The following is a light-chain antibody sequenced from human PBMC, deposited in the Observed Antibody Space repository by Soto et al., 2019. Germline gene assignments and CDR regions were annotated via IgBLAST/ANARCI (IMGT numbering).Light chain of an antibody. CDR1: QSISNH. J-gene: IGKJ1*01. CDR2: AAS. V-gene: IGKV1-39*01. CDR3: QQSYSGPPT. Sequence: DIQMTQSPSSLSASVEDRVIITCRASQSISNHLNWYQQKPGKAPKLLIFAASSLQSGVPSRFSGSRSGPDFTLTISSPQPEDFATYYCQQSYSGPPTFGQGTKVDIK.